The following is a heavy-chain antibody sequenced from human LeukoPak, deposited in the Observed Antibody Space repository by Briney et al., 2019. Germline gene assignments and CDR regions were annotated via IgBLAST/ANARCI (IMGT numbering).Heavy chain of an antibody. D-gene: IGHD3-9*01. CDR3: AKWGDYDVLTGYYVSDY. CDR2: ITGGGSGI. V-gene: IGHV3-23*01. J-gene: IGHJ4*02. CDR1: GFTFSNYA. Sequence: GASLRLSCAASGFTFSNYARSWVRQAPGKGLEWVSAITGGGSGIYYADSMKSRFTISRDNSKNTLYLQINSLRAEDTAVYYCAKWGDYDVLTGYYVSDYWGQGTLVTVSS.